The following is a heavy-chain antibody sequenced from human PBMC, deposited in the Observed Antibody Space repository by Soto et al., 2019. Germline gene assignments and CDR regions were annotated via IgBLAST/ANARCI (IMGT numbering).Heavy chain of an antibody. CDR1: GYTFTGYY. Sequence: ASVKVSCKASGYTFTGYYMHWVRQAPGQGLEWMGLINPNSGGTNYAQKFQGRVTMTRDTSISTAYMELSRLRSDDTAVYYCARDLIAVAGTSRDDYWGQGTLVTVSS. D-gene: IGHD6-19*01. CDR3: ARDLIAVAGTSRDDY. CDR2: INPNSGGT. V-gene: IGHV1-2*02. J-gene: IGHJ4*02.